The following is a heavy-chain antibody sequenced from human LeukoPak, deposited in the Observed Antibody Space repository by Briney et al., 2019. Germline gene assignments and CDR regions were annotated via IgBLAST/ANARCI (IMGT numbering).Heavy chain of an antibody. CDR3: AAGGLYDLLPY. CDR2: FDPGNGEI. J-gene: IGHJ4*02. D-gene: IGHD3-3*01. V-gene: IGHV1-24*01. CDR1: GHTLSDLA. Sequence: ASVKVSCKVSGHTLSDLAMHWVRQAPGKGLEWMGGFDPGNGEIIYAQKFQGRVTMTEDASTDTAFMELSSLKSEDTAVYYCAAGGLYDLLPYWGQGTLVTVSS.